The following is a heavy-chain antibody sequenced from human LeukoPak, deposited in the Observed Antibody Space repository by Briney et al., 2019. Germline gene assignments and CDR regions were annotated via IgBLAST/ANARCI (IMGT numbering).Heavy chain of an antibody. V-gene: IGHV3-23*01. CDR1: GFTFISYV. D-gene: IGHD3-3*01. Sequence: GGSLRLSCAASGFTFISYVMIWVRQTPGKGLVWLSTISGSGGSTYYADSVKGRFTISRDNSKNTLYLQMNSLRAEDTAVYYCAKDAFWSGTGWFDPWGQGTLVTVSS. CDR2: ISGSGGST. CDR3: AKDAFWSGTGWFDP. J-gene: IGHJ5*02.